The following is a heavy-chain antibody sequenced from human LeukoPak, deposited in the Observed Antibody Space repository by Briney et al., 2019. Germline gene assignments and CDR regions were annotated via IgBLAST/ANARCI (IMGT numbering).Heavy chain of an antibody. Sequence: ASVKVSCKASGYTFTGYYMHWVRQAPGQGLEWMGWINPNSGGTNYAQKFQGWVTMTRDTSISTAYMELSRLRSDDTAVYYCARDLVRAKTSVQLWGAVGYWGQGTLATVSS. CDR3: ARDLVRAKTSVQLWGAVGY. CDR1: GYTFTGYY. J-gene: IGHJ4*02. D-gene: IGHD5-18*01. CDR2: INPNSGGT. V-gene: IGHV1-2*04.